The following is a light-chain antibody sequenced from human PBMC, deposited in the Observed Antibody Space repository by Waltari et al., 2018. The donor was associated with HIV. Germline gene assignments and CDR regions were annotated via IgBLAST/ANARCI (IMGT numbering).Light chain of an antibody. J-gene: IGKJ1*01. Sequence: DTALTQSPGTLSLSPGEAAFLFCRTSQPVSSSHLGWYQQKPGQAPRLLVYGASTRAAGIPDRFSGSGSGADFTLSISRLEPEDFAVYYCHQYGSSPETFGQGTKV. V-gene: IGKV3-20*01. CDR2: GAS. CDR1: QPVSSSH. CDR3: HQYGSSPET.